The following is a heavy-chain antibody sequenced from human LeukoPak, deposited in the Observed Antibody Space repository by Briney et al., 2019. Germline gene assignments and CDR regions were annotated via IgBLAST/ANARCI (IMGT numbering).Heavy chain of an antibody. CDR2: ISYDGSNK. Sequence: GRSLRLSCAASGFTFSSYGMHWVRQAPGKELEWVAVISYDGSNKYYADSVKGRFTISRDNSKNTLYLQMNSLRAEDTAVYYCAKEPPTKDHFFDYWGQGTLVTVSS. J-gene: IGHJ4*02. D-gene: IGHD1-26*01. CDR3: AKEPPTKDHFFDY. V-gene: IGHV3-30*18. CDR1: GFTFSSYG.